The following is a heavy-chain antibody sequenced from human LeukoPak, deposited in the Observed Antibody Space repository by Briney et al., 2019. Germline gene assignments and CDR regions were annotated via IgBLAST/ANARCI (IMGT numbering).Heavy chain of an antibody. V-gene: IGHV1-18*01. CDR2: IGTYNGNT. CDR1: GYTFTSYG. CDR3: ARISLVRGSPGDF. D-gene: IGHD3-10*01. J-gene: IGHJ4*02. Sequence: GASVKVSCKASGYTFTSYGISWVRQAPGQGLEWMGWIGTYNGNTNYAQNLQGRVIMTTDTSTSTAYMELRSLRSDDTAVYYCARISLVRGSPGDFWGQGTLVTVSS.